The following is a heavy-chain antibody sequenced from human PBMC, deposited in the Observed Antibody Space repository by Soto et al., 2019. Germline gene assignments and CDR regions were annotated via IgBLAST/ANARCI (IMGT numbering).Heavy chain of an antibody. CDR2: IYYSGST. D-gene: IGHD3-22*01. V-gene: IGHV4-59*01. CDR1: GGSISSYY. Sequence: QVQLQESGPGLVKPSETLSLTCTVSGGSISSYYWSWIRQPPGKGLEWLGYIYYSGSTNYNPSLKSRVTISVDTSKNQFSLKLSSVTAADTAVYYCARDRGGYYAYWGQGTLVTVSS. CDR3: ARDRGGYYAY. J-gene: IGHJ4*02.